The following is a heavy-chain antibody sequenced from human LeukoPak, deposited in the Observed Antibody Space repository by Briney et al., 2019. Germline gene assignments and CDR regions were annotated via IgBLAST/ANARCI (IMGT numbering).Heavy chain of an antibody. Sequence: GGSLGVSCVASEFTFSSHAMNWVRQAPGRGLEWVAVISYDGSNKYYADSVKGRFTISRDNSKNTLYLQMNSLRAEDTAVYYCARGLSGLWFGELITPMDYWGQGTLVTVSS. J-gene: IGHJ4*02. CDR3: ARGLSGLWFGELITPMDY. CDR2: ISYDGSNK. D-gene: IGHD3-10*01. V-gene: IGHV3-30-3*01. CDR1: EFTFSSHA.